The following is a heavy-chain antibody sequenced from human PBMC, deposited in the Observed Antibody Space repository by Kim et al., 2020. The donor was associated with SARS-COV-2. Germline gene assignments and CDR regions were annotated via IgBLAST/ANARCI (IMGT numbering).Heavy chain of an antibody. Sequence: SVKVSCKASGGTFSSYAISWVRQAPGQGLEWMGGIIPIFGTANYAQKFQGRVTITADESTSTAYMELSSLRSEDTAVYYCARGVKYSSGWDGMDVWGQGTTVTVSS. CDR2: IIPIFGTA. D-gene: IGHD6-19*01. J-gene: IGHJ6*02. V-gene: IGHV1-69*13. CDR3: ARGVKYSSGWDGMDV. CDR1: GGTFSSYA.